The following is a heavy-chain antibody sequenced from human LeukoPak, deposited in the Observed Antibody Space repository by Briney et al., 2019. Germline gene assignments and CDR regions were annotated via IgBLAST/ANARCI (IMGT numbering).Heavy chain of an antibody. CDR3: ARPQRITMIVVEDSFDI. CDR1: GGTFSSYA. CDR2: IIPIFGTA. Sequence: GASVKVSCKASGGTFSSYAISWVRQAPGQGLEWMGGIIPIFGTANYAQKFQGRVTITADESTSTTYMELSSLRSEDTAVYYCARPQRITMIVVEDSFDIWGQGTMVTVSS. V-gene: IGHV1-69*13. D-gene: IGHD3-22*01. J-gene: IGHJ3*02.